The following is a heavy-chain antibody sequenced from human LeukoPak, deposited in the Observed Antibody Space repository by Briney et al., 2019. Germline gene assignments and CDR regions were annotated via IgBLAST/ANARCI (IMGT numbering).Heavy chain of an antibody. CDR1: GYSFSNYW. J-gene: IGHJ5*02. D-gene: IGHD3-10*01. CDR3: ARFHYYGSGSDNWFDP. Sequence: RGESLKISCKGSGYSFSNYWIGWVRQIPGKGLEWMGIIYPGDSDTRYSPSFQGQVTISADKSISTAYLQWSSLKASDTAMYYCARFHYYGSGSDNWFDPWGQGTPVTVSS. V-gene: IGHV5-51*01. CDR2: IYPGDSDT.